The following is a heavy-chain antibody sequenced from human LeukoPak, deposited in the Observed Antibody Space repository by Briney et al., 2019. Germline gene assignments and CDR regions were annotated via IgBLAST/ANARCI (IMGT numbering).Heavy chain of an antibody. D-gene: IGHD4-17*01. CDR1: GGSISSYY. CDR2: IYYSGST. CDR3: ARSGSTVNLYYYYGMDV. V-gene: IGHV4-59*08. Sequence: SETLSLTCTVSGGSISSYYWSWIRQPPGKGPEWIGYIYYSGSTNYNPSLKSRVTISVDTSKNQFSLKLSSVTAADTAVYYCARSGSTVNLYYYYGMDVWGQGTTVTVSS. J-gene: IGHJ6*02.